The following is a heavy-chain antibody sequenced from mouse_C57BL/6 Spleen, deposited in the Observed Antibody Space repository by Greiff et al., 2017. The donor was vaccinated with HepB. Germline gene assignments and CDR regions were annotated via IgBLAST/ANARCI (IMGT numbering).Heavy chain of an antibody. J-gene: IGHJ3*01. Sequence: VQLVESGAELARPGASVKLSCKASGYTFTSYGISWVKQRTGQGLEWIGEIYPRSGNTYYNEKFKGKATLTADKSSSTAYMELRSLTSEDSAVYFCVITTVVPFAYWGQGTLVTVSA. D-gene: IGHD1-1*01. V-gene: IGHV1-81*01. CDR3: VITTVVPFAY. CDR2: IYPRSGNT. CDR1: GYTFTSYG.